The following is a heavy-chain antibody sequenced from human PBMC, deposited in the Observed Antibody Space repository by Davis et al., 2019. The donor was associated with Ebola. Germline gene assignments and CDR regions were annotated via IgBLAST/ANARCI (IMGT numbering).Heavy chain of an antibody. D-gene: IGHD1-26*01. Sequence: GGSLRLSCAASGFTVSSNYMSSVCPAPGKGLEWVSVIYSGGSTYYADSVKGRFTISRDNSKNTLYLQMNSLRAEDTAVYYCARSYSGSRIYDYWGQGTLVTVSS. CDR3: ARSYSGSRIYDY. CDR1: GFTVSSNY. J-gene: IGHJ4*02. CDR2: IYSGGST. V-gene: IGHV3-53*01.